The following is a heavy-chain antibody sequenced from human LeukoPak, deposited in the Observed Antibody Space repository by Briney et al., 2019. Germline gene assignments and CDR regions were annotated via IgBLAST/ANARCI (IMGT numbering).Heavy chain of an antibody. Sequence: PGGSLRLSCAASGFTFSTYVMNWFRQAPGKGLEWVSTISVGAEYIFYADSVKGRFTISRDDSNNALYLQMHSLRAEDTAVYYCARVAEIQLWLRSAFDYWGQGTLVTVSS. V-gene: IGHV3-23*01. CDR1: GFTFSTYV. CDR2: ISVGAEYI. J-gene: IGHJ4*02. CDR3: ARVAEIQLWLRSAFDY. D-gene: IGHD5-18*01.